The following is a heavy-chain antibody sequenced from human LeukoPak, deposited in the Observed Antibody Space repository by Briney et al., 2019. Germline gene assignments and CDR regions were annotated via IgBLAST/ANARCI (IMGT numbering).Heavy chain of an antibody. V-gene: IGHV4-59*01. CDR1: RGSISSYY. CDR2: IYYSGST. Sequence: SETLSLTCTVSRGSISSYYSSWIRQPPGKGLEWIGCIYYSGSTNYNPSLKSRVTISVDTSKNQLSLKLSSVTAADTAVYYCARNGRSGGNCRSYFDYWGQGTLVTVSS. J-gene: IGHJ4*02. D-gene: IGHD2-15*01. CDR3: ARNGRSGGNCRSYFDY.